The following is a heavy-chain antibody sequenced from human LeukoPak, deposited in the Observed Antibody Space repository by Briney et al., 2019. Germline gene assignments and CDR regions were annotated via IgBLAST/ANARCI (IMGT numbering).Heavy chain of an antibody. D-gene: IGHD5-18*01. Sequence: GGSLRLSCAASGFTFSSYWMHWVRQAPGKGLVWVSRINSDGSSTSYADSVKGQFTISRDNAKNTLYLQMNSLRAEDTAVHYCARDFIRGYSYGYDYWGQGTLVTVSS. J-gene: IGHJ4*02. CDR1: GFTFSSYW. CDR3: ARDFIRGYSYGYDY. CDR2: INSDGSST. V-gene: IGHV3-74*01.